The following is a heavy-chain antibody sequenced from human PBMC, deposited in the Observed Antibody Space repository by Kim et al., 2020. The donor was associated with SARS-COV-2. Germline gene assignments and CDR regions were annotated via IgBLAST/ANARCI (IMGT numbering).Heavy chain of an antibody. D-gene: IGHD1-26*01. Sequence: SETLSLTCTVSRGSVSSGSYYWSWIRQPPGKGLEWIGYIYYSGSTNYNPSLKSRVTISVDTSKNQFSLKLSSVTAADTAVYYCARVTSGSYDAFDIWGQG. J-gene: IGHJ3*02. V-gene: IGHV4-61*01. CDR2: IYYSGST. CDR3: ARVTSGSYDAFDI. CDR1: RGSVSSGSYY.